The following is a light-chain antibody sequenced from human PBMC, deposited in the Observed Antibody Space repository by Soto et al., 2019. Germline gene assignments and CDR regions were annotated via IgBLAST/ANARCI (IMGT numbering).Light chain of an antibody. CDR1: SSNIGANS. J-gene: IGLJ1*01. V-gene: IGLV1-44*01. Sequence: QSVLTQPPSASVTPGQRVTISCSGSSSNIGANSVSWYQQLPGTAPKLLIYNNNQRPSGVPDRFSGSKSGTSASLAISGLQSGNEADYYCAAWDDSLNGYVFGTGTKVTVL. CDR2: NNN. CDR3: AAWDDSLNGYV.